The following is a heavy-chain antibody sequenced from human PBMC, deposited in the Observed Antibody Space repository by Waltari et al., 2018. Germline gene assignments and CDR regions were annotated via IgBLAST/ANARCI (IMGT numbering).Heavy chain of an antibody. CDR1: GYTFTSYY. D-gene: IGHD3-16*01. CDR3: ARGMTSVSGGVKVYYYGMDV. V-gene: IGHV1-46*01. CDR2: INPSGGST. J-gene: IGHJ6*02. Sequence: QVQLVQSGAEVKKPGASVKVSCKASGYTFTSYYMHWVRQAPGQGLEWMGIINPSGGSTSYEQKVRGRVTMTRDTATSTVYMELSSLRSEDTGVYYCARGMTSVSGGVKVYYYGMDVWGQGTTVTVSS.